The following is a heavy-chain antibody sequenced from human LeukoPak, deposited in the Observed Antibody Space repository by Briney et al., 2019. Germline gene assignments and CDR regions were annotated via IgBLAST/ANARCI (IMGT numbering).Heavy chain of an antibody. CDR3: ARRSGVAVAGAFDY. V-gene: IGHV3-23*01. J-gene: IGHJ4*02. D-gene: IGHD6-19*01. Sequence: GGSLRLSCAASGFTFSIYAMSWVRQAPGKGLEWVSGISGSGDSTYYADSVKGRFTISRDNSKNTLYLQMNSLRAEDTAVYFCARRSGVAVAGAFDYWGQGTLVTVSS. CDR1: GFTFSIYA. CDR2: ISGSGDST.